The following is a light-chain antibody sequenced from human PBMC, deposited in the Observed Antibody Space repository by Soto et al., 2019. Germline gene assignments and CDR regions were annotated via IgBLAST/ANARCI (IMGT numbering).Light chain of an antibody. Sequence: EIVLTQSPGTLSLSPGERATLSCRASQTITTLAWYQRKPGQAPRLLIYRVSSRATGVPDRFSGSGSGTEFTLTISSLQSEDFAVYYCQQYNNWPQTFGQGTKVDIK. CDR3: QQYNNWPQT. J-gene: IGKJ1*01. CDR2: RVS. V-gene: IGKV3D-15*01. CDR1: QTITT.